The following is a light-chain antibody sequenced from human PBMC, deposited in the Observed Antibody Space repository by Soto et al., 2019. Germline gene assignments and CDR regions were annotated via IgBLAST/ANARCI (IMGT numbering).Light chain of an antibody. CDR2: KAS. Sequence: DIQMTQSPSTLSASVGDRVTITCRASQRISSWLAWYQQKPGKAPRLLIQKASSLESGVPSRFSGSGSGTDFTLTISSLQPEDFATYYCQQVNSYPFTFGQGTKLEIK. V-gene: IGKV1-5*03. CDR3: QQVNSYPFT. J-gene: IGKJ2*01. CDR1: QRISSW.